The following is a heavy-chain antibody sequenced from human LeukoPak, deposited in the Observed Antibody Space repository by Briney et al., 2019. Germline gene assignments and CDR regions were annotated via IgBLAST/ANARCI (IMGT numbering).Heavy chain of an antibody. J-gene: IGHJ4*02. CDR3: AGPGIAAAGKGLDY. D-gene: IGHD6-13*01. V-gene: IGHV4-39*01. Sequence: SETLSLTCTVSGVSISSSSYYWGWLRQPPGKGREWIGSIYYSGSTYYNPSLKSRITISVDTSKNQFSLKLSSVTAADTAVYYCAGPGIAAAGKGLDYWGQGTLVTVSS. CDR2: IYYSGST. CDR1: GVSISSSSYY.